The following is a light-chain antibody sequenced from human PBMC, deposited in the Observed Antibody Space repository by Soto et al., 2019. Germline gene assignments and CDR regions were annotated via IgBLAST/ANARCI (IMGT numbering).Light chain of an antibody. V-gene: IGKV1-39*01. CDR3: QQSSSSPPIT. CDR2: AAS. Sequence: DIQLTQSPSSLSASLGDSVSISCRASQNIDNHLHWYRQKSGKAPEVLIYAASTLRDGVSSRFSGSGYGTEFTLTINNLQPEDFATYYCQQSSSSPPITFVQGTRLDI. CDR1: QNIDNH. J-gene: IGKJ5*01.